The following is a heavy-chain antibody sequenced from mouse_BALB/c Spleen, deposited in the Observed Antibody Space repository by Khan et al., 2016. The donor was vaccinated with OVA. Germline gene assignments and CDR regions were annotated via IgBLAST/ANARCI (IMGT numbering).Heavy chain of an antibody. Sequence: VRLQQSGPELVKPGASVKIPCKASGYTFTDFNLDWVKQSHGKSLEWIGDINPNNGGTIYNQKFKDKATLTVDKSSSTAYMDLRSLTSEDTAVYYCARGGYGGFAYWGQGTLVTVSA. CDR2: INPNNGGT. D-gene: IGHD2-14*01. CDR3: ARGGYGGFAY. J-gene: IGHJ3*01. V-gene: IGHV1-18*01. CDR1: GYTFTDFN.